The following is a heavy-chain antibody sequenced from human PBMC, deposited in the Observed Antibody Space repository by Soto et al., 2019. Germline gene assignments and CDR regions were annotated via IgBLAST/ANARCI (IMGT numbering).Heavy chain of an antibody. J-gene: IGHJ5*02. CDR1: GYTFTSYG. V-gene: IGHV1-18*01. D-gene: IGHD3-22*01. Sequence: GASVKVSCKASGYTFTSYGISWVRQAPGQGLEWMGWISAYNGNTNYAQKLQGRVTMTTDTSTSTAYMELNSLRGEDTAVYYCARSGLALPYSASHWFDPWGHGTLVTVSS. CDR2: ISAYNGNT. CDR3: ARSGLALPYSASHWFDP.